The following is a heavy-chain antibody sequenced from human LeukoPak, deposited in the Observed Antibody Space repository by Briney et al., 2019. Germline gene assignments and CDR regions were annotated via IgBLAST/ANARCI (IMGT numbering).Heavy chain of an antibody. CDR1: GYSISSGYY. D-gene: IGHD3-22*01. V-gene: IGHV4-38-2*02. CDR3: ARDFDSSGYYRYNWFDP. CDR2: IYHSGST. J-gene: IGHJ5*02. Sequence: SETLSLTCTVSGYSISSGYYWGWIRQPPGKGLEWIGSIYHSGSTYYNPSLKSRVTISVDTSKNQFSLKLSSVIAADTAVYYCARDFDSSGYYRYNWFDPWGQGTLVTVSS.